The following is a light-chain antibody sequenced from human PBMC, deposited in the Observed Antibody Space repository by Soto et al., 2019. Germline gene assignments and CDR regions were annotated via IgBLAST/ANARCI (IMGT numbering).Light chain of an antibody. CDR2: DVT. J-gene: IGLJ3*02. V-gene: IGLV2-23*02. CDR1: TDDVGTYNR. Sequence: QSALTQPASVSGSPGQSITLSCTGSTDDVGTYNRVSWYQQHPGKAPKVVIFDVTRRPSGLSDRFSGSKSGNTASLTISGLQAEDEADYYCCSYAGSYTWVFGGGTKLTVL. CDR3: CSYAGSYTWV.